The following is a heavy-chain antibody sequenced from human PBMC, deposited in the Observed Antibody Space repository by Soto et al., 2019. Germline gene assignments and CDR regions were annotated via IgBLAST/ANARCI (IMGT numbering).Heavy chain of an antibody. V-gene: IGHV3-66*01. CDR3: ALHCTGGNCFGY. D-gene: IGHD2-8*02. CDR1: GFTVSSSY. Sequence: EVQVVESGGGLAQPGGSLRLSCAASGFTVSSSYMSWVRQAPGKRLEWVSVIYAGGDTFYADSVKGRFTISRDNSENTLYLQMTIVRVEDTAVYYCALHCTGGNCFGYWGQGTLVTVSS. CDR2: IYAGGDT. J-gene: IGHJ4*02.